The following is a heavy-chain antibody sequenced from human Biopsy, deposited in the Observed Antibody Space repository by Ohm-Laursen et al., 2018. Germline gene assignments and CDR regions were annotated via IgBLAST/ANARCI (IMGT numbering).Heavy chain of an antibody. Sequence: TLSLTCSDSGASVKTSGYFWAWIRQRPGKGLEWIGYISYNERTHYNPSLTSRLTISFDTSNNRISLQLRSVSVADTAVYYFVREPKTGTAEAWYFDLWGRGSPVTVPS. CDR3: VREPKTGTAEAWYFDL. CDR1: GASVKTSGYF. CDR2: ISYNERT. D-gene: IGHD3-10*01. V-gene: IGHV4-31*03. J-gene: IGHJ2*01.